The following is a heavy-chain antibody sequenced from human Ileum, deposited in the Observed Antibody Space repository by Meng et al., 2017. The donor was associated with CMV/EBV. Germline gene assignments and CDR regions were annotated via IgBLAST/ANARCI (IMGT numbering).Heavy chain of an antibody. CDR1: GFTFRNYV. Sequence: GESLKISCAASGFTFRNYVMHWVHQAPGKGLEWVAVISEDGRSAYYGDSVKGRFTISRDNSKNTVSVQMNSLRPEDTAVYYCARDISCNYTSCYEFFDYWGQGMQVTVSS. CDR2: ISEDGRSA. D-gene: IGHD2/OR15-2a*01. CDR3: ARDISCNYTSCYEFFDY. V-gene: IGHV3-30*04. J-gene: IGHJ4*02.